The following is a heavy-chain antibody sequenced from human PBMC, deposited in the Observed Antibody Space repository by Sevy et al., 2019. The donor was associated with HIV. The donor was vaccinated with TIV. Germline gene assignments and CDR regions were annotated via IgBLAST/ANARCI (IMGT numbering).Heavy chain of an antibody. CDR1: GFTFRNYA. CDR2: ISSDGGGT. CDR3: VKDPDYDFWRGDYGMDV. V-gene: IGHV3-64D*06. Sequence: GGSLRLSCSASGFTFRNYAMNWVRQAPEKGLKYVSAISSDGGGTYYADSVRGRFTISRDNSKNTLYLQMRSLRVEDTAVYYCVKDPDYDFWRGDYGMDVWGQGTTVTVSS. D-gene: IGHD3-3*01. J-gene: IGHJ6*02.